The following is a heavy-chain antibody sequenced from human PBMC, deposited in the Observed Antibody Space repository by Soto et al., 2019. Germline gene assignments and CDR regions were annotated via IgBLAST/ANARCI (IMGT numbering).Heavy chain of an antibody. V-gene: IGHV3-30-3*01. J-gene: IGHJ4*02. CDR3: ARDFPHYDFWSGPDY. Sequence: PGGSLRLSCAASGFTFSSYAMHWVRQAPGKGLEWVAVISYDGSNKYYADSVKGRFTISRDNSKNTLYLQMNSLRAEDTAVYYCARDFPHYDFWSGPDYWGQGTLVTVSS. CDR2: ISYDGSNK. CDR1: GFTFSSYA. D-gene: IGHD3-3*01.